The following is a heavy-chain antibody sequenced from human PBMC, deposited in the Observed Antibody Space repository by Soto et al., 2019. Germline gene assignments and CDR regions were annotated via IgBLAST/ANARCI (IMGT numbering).Heavy chain of an antibody. V-gene: IGHV3-23*01. CDR1: GFTFSAYA. CDR3: AKDRINYYGSGSLWYLDY. CDR2: ISGSGDRT. Sequence: EVQLLQSGGDLVQPGGSLRLSCAASGFTFSAYAMSWVRQAPGKGLEWVSAISGSGDRTYYADSVKGRFTISRDSSDNPLYLQMNSLRAEDTAIYYCAKDRINYYGSGSLWYLDYWGQGTLVIVSS. D-gene: IGHD3-10*01. J-gene: IGHJ4*02.